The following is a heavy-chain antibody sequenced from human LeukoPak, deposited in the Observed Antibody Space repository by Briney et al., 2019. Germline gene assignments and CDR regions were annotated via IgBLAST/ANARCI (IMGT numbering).Heavy chain of an antibody. CDR1: GFTFSSYW. V-gene: IGHV3-7*01. CDR2: IKQDGSEK. Sequence: PGGSLRLSCAASGFTFSSYWMSWVRQAPGKGLEWVAHIKQDGSEKYYVDSVKGRFTISRDNAKNSLYLQMNSLRAEDTAVYYCARARYSYGKYYFDYWGQGTLVTVSS. J-gene: IGHJ4*02. D-gene: IGHD5-18*01. CDR3: ARARYSYGKYYFDY.